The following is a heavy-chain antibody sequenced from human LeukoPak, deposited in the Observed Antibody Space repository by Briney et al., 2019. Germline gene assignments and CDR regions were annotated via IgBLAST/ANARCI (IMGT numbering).Heavy chain of an antibody. D-gene: IGHD2-2*01. CDR2: ISAYNGNT. CDR3: ARYCSSTSCGYYYYGMDV. CDR1: GYTFTSYG. Sequence: ASVKVSCKASGYTFTSYGISWVRQAPGQGLEWMGWISAYNGNTNYAQKLQGRVTMTTDTSTSTAYMELRSLRSDDTAVYYCARYCSSTSCGYYYYGMDVWGQGTMVTVSS. V-gene: IGHV1-18*01. J-gene: IGHJ6*02.